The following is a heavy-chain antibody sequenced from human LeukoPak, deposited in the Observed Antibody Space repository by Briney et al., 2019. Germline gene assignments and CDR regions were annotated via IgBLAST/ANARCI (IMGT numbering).Heavy chain of an antibody. CDR1: GYSISSGYY. CDR2: IYHSGST. J-gene: IGHJ3*02. Sequence: SETLSLTCTVSGYSISSGYYWGWIRQPPGKGLEWIGSIYHSGSTYYNPSLKSRVTISVDTSKNQFSLKLSSVTAADTAVYYYASGKSDLTGYYRGDAFDIWGQGTMVTVSS. V-gene: IGHV4-38-2*02. CDR3: ASGKSDLTGYYRGDAFDI. D-gene: IGHD3-9*01.